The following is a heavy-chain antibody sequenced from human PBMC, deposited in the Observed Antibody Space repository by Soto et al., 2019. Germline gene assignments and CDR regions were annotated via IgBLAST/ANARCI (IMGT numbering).Heavy chain of an antibody. Sequence: GGSLRLSCAASGFTFSNYWMTRVRQAPGKGLEWVANIKQDGSEKYYVDSVKGRFTISRDNAKNSLYLQMNSLRAEDTSVYYCARAVYGSGSYYNDFDYWGQGTLVTVSS. J-gene: IGHJ4*02. D-gene: IGHD3-10*01. V-gene: IGHV3-7*01. CDR3: ARAVYGSGSYYNDFDY. CDR1: GFTFSNYW. CDR2: IKQDGSEK.